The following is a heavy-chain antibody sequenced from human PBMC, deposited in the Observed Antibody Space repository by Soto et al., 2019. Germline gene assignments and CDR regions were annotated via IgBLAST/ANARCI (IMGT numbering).Heavy chain of an antibody. CDR2: ISYDGSNK. V-gene: IGHV3-30*18. CDR1: GFTFSSYG. D-gene: IGHD1-26*01. J-gene: IGHJ6*02. CDR3: AKNQGVGSYHDYYYYGMDV. Sequence: GGSLRLSCAASGFTFSSYGMHWVRQAPGKGLEWVAVISYDGSNKYYADSVKGRFTISRDNSKNTLYLQMNSLRAEDTAVYYCAKNQGVGSYHDYYYYGMDVWGQGTTVTVSS.